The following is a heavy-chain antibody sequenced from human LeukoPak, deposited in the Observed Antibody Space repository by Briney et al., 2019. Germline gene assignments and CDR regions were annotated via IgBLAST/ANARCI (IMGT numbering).Heavy chain of an antibody. CDR2: ISYDGSNK. D-gene: IGHD3-3*01. CDR3: PTSGVCFDFWSLYNGF. Sequence: GGSLRLSCAVSGFTYRHCGDHCARQAPGKGLEWVAIISYDGSNKYYADSVKGRFTISRDNSKNTLFLQMNSLRAEDTTVYYFPTSGVCFDFWSLYNGFWGQGTLVTVSS. J-gene: IGHJ4*02. CDR1: GFTYRHCG. V-gene: IGHV3-30*03.